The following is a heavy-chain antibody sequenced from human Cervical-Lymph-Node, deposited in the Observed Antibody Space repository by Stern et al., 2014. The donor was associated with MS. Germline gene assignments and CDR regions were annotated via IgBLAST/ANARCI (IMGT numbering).Heavy chain of an antibody. D-gene: IGHD6-6*01. J-gene: IGHJ5*02. CDR3: TRALRIADRPSPGGHWFDP. V-gene: IGHV1-2*02. CDR2: INPQSGGT. Sequence: MQLVESGAEVEKPGASVKVSCTASGYIFTDYYLHWVRQAPRPGLEWVGRINPQSGGTSYSQSFQGRVTLTRDTSITTAYMDLSRLTSDDTAVYYCTRALRIADRPSPGGHWFDPWGQGTLVIVSS. CDR1: GYIFTDYY.